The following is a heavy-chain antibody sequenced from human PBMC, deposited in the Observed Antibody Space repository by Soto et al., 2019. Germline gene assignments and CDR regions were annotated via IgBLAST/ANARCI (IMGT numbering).Heavy chain of an antibody. Sequence: SADVSCMTSGLTLTISAFRWASQQRRQCNKLIGWIVVGSGNTNYAQKFQERVTITRDMSTSTDYMELSSLRSEDTAVYYWSAIVSSRWFPSIYYYSYGMDAWGQGTTVTASS. CDR3: SAIVSSRWFPSIYYYSYGMDA. J-gene: IGHJ6*02. CDR1: GLTLTISA. CDR2: IVVGSGNT. V-gene: IGHV1-58*01. D-gene: IGHD6-13*01.